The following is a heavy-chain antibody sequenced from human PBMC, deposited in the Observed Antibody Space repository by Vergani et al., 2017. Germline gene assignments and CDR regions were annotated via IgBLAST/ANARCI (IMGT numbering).Heavy chain of an antibody. CDR3: ARISISQQLARIDY. Sequence: QVTLKESGPVLVQPTETLTLTCTVSGFSLSNARMGVSWIRQPPGKALEWLAHIFSNDEKSYSTSLKSRLTITKDTSNSQVVLTMTNMDPVDTATYYCARISISQQLARIDYWGQGTLVTGSS. D-gene: IGHD6-13*01. CDR1: GFSLSNARMG. V-gene: IGHV2-26*01. J-gene: IGHJ4*02. CDR2: IFSNDEK.